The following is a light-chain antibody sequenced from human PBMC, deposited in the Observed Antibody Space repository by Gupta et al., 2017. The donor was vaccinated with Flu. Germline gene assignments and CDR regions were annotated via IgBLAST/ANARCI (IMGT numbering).Light chain of an antibody. CDR1: NIRSKS. V-gene: IGLV3-21*02. CDR2: DDS. CDR3: QVWDSNSAHVV. J-gene: IGLJ2*01. Sequence: GETASITCGAYNIRSKSVHWYQQRPGQAPVLVVYDDSDRPSGIPARFAGSNFGNTDTLTIGRVEAGDEADDFCQVWDSNSAHVVLGGGTQLTVL.